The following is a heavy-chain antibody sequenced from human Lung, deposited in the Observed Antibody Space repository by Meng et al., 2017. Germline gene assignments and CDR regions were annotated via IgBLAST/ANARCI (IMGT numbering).Heavy chain of an antibody. CDR2: INPKSGDT. J-gene: IGHJ4*02. D-gene: IGHD6-25*01. CDR1: GYNFPDYY. CDR3: ARDEDISAAGKLFGDY. V-gene: IGHV1-2*06. Sequence: ASVKVSCKPSGYNFPDYYIHWVRRAPGQGLEWMGRINPKSGDTHYAQKIQARVTMTGDTSISTAYMALSGLRSDDTAMYYCARDEDISAAGKLFGDYWGQGTLVTVSS.